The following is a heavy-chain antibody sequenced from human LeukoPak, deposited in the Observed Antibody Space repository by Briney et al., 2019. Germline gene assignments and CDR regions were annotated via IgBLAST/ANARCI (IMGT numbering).Heavy chain of an antibody. V-gene: IGHV1-69*01. D-gene: IGHD6-13*01. Sequence: ASVKVSCKASGGTFSSYAISWVRQAPGQGLEWMGGIIPIFGTANYAQKFQGRVTITADESTSTAYMELSSLRSEDTAVYYCALGGVGSSWPFDYWGQGTLVTVSS. CDR2: IIPIFGTA. J-gene: IGHJ4*02. CDR3: ALGGVGSSWPFDY. CDR1: GGTFSSYA.